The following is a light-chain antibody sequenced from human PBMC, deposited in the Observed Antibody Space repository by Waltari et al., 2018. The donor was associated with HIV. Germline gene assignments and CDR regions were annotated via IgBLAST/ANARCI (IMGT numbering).Light chain of an antibody. CDR3: HQYYTTPYT. V-gene: IGKV4-1*01. J-gene: IGKJ2*01. CDR1: QSVFYNFNNKIY. CDR2: WAS. Sequence: DIVMIQSPDSLAVSLGERATINCKSSQSVFYNFNNKIYLTWYQQKPRQPPDLLIYWASTRESGVPDRFSGSGSGTDFTLTISSLQAEDVAVYYCHQYYTTPYTFGQGTKLEIK.